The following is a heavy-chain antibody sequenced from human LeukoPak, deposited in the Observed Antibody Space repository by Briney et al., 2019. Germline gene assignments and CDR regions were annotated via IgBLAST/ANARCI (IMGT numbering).Heavy chain of an antibody. J-gene: IGHJ4*02. D-gene: IGHD6-6*01. V-gene: IGHV3-43*02. CDR1: GFTFSSYA. Sequence: GGSLRLSCAASGFTFSSYAMSWVRQAPGKGLEWVSLISWGGGSTYYADSVKGQFTISRDNSESSLYLQMNSLRTEDTALYYCAKDIEAYSSSSGSGYWGQGTLVTVSS. CDR2: ISWGGGST. CDR3: AKDIEAYSSSSGSGY.